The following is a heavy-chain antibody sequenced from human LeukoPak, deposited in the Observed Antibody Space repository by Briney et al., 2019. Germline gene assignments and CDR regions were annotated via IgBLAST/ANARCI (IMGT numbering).Heavy chain of an antibody. CDR3: ARVRDYVWGSYRYRNWFDP. D-gene: IGHD3-16*02. V-gene: IGHV4-4*07. CDR2: IYTSGST. CDR1: GGSISSYY. J-gene: IGHJ5*02. Sequence: SETLSLTCTVSGGSISSYYWSWIRQPAGKGPEWIGRIYTSGSTNYNPSLKSRVTMSVDTSKNQFSLKLSSVTAADTAVYYCARVRDYVWGSYRYRNWFDPWGQGTLVTVSS.